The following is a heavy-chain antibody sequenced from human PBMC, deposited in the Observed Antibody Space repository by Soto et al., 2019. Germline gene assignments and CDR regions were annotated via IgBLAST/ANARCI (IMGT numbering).Heavy chain of an antibody. CDR2: ISGSGHRT. CDR1: GFTFSTYA. J-gene: IGHJ6*02. Sequence: PGGSLRVSCAASGFTFSTYAMSWVRQAPGKGLEWVSTISGSGHRTYYADSVKGRFTISRDNSKNTLYLQMNSLRAEDTAVYYCARGFAGYGMDVWGQGTTVTV. D-gene: IGHD3-10*01. CDR3: ARGFAGYGMDV. V-gene: IGHV3-23*01.